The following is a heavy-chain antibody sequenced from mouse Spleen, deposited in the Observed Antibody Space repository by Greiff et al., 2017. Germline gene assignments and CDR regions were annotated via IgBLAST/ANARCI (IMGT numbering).Heavy chain of an antibody. CDR1: GYTFTSYW. CDR3: AREFDYYGSSYAMDY. V-gene: IGHV1-61*01. Sequence: QVQLQQPGAELVRPGSSVKLSCKASGYTFTSYWMDWVKQRPGQGLEWIGNIYPSDSETHYNQKFKDKATLTVDKSSSTAYMQLSSLTSEDSAVYYCAREFDYYGSSYAMDYWGQGTSVTVSS. J-gene: IGHJ4*01. CDR2: IYPSDSET. D-gene: IGHD1-1*01.